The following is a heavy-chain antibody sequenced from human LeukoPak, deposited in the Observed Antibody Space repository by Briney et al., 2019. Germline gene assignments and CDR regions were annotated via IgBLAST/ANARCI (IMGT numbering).Heavy chain of an antibody. V-gene: IGHV4-39*07. CDR1: GGSISSSSYY. CDR2: IYYSGST. CDR3: ARGPVATISN. J-gene: IGHJ4*02. Sequence: SETLSLTCTVSGGSISSSSYYWGWIRQPPGKGLEWIGSIYYSGSTNYNPSLKSRVTISVDTSKNQFSLKLSSVTAADTAVYYCARGPVATISNWGQGTLVTVSS. D-gene: IGHD5-12*01.